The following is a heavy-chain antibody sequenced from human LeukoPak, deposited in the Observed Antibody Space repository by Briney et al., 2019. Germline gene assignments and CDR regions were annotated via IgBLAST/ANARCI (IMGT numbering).Heavy chain of an antibody. D-gene: IGHD4-17*01. J-gene: IGHJ5*02. Sequence: ASVKVSCKASGYSFTSYDINWVRQATGQGLEWMGWMNPNSGTTGYAQTFQGRVTISRNTSISTAYMELSSLRSEDTAVYYCARGDVQATTGFDPWGQGTLVTVSS. V-gene: IGHV1-8*01. CDR2: MNPNSGTT. CDR1: GYSFTSYD. CDR3: ARGDVQATTGFDP.